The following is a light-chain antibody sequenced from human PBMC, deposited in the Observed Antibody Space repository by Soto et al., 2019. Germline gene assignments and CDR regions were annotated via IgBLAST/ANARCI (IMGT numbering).Light chain of an antibody. CDR1: QSVSES. Sequence: EIVLTRSPATLSLSPGERAAPSGRASQSVSESLAWYQQKPGQAPRLLIYDVSYRATGIPVRFSGSGSGTDFTLTISSLEPEDFAVYYCQQRSDWLPITFGQGTRLEIK. CDR3: QQRSDWLPIT. V-gene: IGKV3-11*01. J-gene: IGKJ5*01. CDR2: DVS.